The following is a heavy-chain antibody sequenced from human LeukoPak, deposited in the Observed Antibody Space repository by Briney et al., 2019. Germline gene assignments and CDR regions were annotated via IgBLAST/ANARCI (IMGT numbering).Heavy chain of an antibody. CDR1: GFTFNNYA. CDR3: AKDRENFDSICYNPPDYFDC. D-gene: IGHD3-22*01. CDR2: YSGGGST. V-gene: IGHV3-23*01. Sequence: PGGSLRLSWAACGFTFNNYAVTWRRQARGGGLEWVSAYSGGGSTYYADSVKGRFTISRDNSKNTLYLQMNSLRAEDTAVYYCAKDRENFDSICYNPPDYFDCWGQAILVTSSS. J-gene: IGHJ4*02.